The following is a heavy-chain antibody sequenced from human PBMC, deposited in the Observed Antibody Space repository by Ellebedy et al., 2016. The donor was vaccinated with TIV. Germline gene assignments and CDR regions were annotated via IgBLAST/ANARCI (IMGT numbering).Heavy chain of an antibody. CDR3: TTVVVVAATPAVDY. CDR2: IKSKTDGGTT. V-gene: IGHV3-15*01. CDR1: GFTFSNTW. Sequence: PGGSLRLSCAASGFTFSNTWMSWVRHAPGKGLEWVGRIKSKTDGGTTDYDAPVKGRFTISRDDSKNTLYLQMNSLKTEDTAVYYCTTVVVVAATPAVDYWGQGTLVTVSS. D-gene: IGHD2-15*01. J-gene: IGHJ4*02.